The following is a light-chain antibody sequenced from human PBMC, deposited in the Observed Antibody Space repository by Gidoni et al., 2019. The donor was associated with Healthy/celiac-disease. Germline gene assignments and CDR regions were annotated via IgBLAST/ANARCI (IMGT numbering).Light chain of an antibody. V-gene: IGLV2-14*01. J-gene: IGLJ1*01. Sequence: QSALTQPASVSGSPGQSITISCTGTSSDVGGYNYVSWYQQQPGKAPKIMIYEVSNRTSGVSNRFSGSKSVNTASLTISGLQAEDEADYYCSAYTSSSTLPFGTGTKVTVL. CDR1: SSDVGGYNY. CDR2: EVS. CDR3: SAYTSSSTLP.